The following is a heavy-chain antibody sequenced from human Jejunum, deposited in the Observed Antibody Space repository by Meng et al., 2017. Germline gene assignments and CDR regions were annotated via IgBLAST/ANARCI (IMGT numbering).Heavy chain of an antibody. Sequence: GGSLRLSCAASGLTFRSNAMSWVRQAPGKGLEWVSAISGTGDSTYYADPVKGRFTISRDNSKNTLYLQMNSLRDEDTAVYYCALKESGSYFDIWGQGTMVTVSS. J-gene: IGHJ3*02. CDR1: GLTFRSNA. CDR2: ISGTGDST. CDR3: ALKESGSYFDI. V-gene: IGHV3-23*01. D-gene: IGHD1-26*01.